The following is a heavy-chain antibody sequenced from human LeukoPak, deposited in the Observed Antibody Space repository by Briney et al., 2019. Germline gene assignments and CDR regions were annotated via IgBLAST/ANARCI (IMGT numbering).Heavy chain of an antibody. CDR1: GFTFSSYW. D-gene: IGHD3-9*01. V-gene: IGHV3-7*01. J-gene: IGHJ4*02. Sequence: GGSLRLSCAASGFTFSSYWMSWVRQAPGKGLEWVANIKQDGSEKYYVDSVKGRFTISRDNAKNSLYLQMNTLRAEDTAVYYCARDVNLGFLTGYCFDYWGQGTLVTASS. CDR2: IKQDGSEK. CDR3: ARDVNLGFLTGYCFDY.